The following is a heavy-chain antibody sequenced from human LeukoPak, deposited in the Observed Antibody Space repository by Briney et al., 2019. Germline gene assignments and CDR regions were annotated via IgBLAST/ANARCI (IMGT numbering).Heavy chain of an antibody. V-gene: IGHV1-24*01. CDR2: FDPEDGET. CDR1: GYTLTELS. D-gene: IGHD6-13*01. Sequence: GASVKVSCKVSGYTLTELSMHWVQQAPGKGLEWMGGFDPEDGETIYAQKFQGRVTMTEDTSTDTAYMELSSLRSEDTAVYYCATTTGYSSSWYTPYGAFDIWGQGTMVTVSS. CDR3: ATTTGYSSSWYTPYGAFDI. J-gene: IGHJ3*02.